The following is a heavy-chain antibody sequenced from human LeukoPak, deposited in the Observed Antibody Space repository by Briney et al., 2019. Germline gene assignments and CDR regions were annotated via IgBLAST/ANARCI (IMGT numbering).Heavy chain of an antibody. CDR3: ARVEYSSGRGDH. CDR1: NYSFINYG. J-gene: IGHJ4*02. V-gene: IGHV1-18*01. CDR2: ISTYSGDT. D-gene: IGHD3-22*01. Sequence: ASVKVSCKAGNYSFINYGLTWVRQAPGQGPVWMGWISTYSGDTNYAQNFQGRVTLTRDTSTSTAYMDLNNLTPDDTAVYYCARVEYSSGRGDHWGQGTLVTVSS.